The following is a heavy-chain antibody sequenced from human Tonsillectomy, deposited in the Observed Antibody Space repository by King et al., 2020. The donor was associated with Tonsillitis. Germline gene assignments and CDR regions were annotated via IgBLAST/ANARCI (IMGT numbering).Heavy chain of an antibody. Sequence: QLVQSGAEVKKPGSSVKVSCKASGGTFSSYAISWVRQAPGQGLEWMGWIIPIFCTANYAQQFQGRVTITADKSTSTAYMELSSLRSEETAVYYCAVPWVEYGSGSSTFDYWGQGTLVTVSS. D-gene: IGHD3-10*01. J-gene: IGHJ4*02. V-gene: IGHV1-69*06. CDR2: IIPIFCTA. CDR1: GGTFSSYA. CDR3: AVPWVEYGSGSSTFDY.